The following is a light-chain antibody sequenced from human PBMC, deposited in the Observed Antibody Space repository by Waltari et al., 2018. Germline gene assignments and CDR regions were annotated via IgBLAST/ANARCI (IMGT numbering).Light chain of an antibody. Sequence: QSVLTQPPSVSGAPGQRVTISCTGSSSNIGAGYEVPWYQQLPGVAPKLLIYGSSSRPSGVPDRFSGSKSGTSASLAITGLQAEDEADYYCQSFDSSLSGVVFGGGTKLTVL. J-gene: IGLJ2*01. CDR2: GSS. CDR1: SSNIGAGYE. V-gene: IGLV1-40*01. CDR3: QSFDSSLSGVV.